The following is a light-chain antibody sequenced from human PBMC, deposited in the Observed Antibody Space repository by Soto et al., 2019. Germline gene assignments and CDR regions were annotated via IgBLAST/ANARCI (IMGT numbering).Light chain of an antibody. CDR1: QTTSPKY. Sequence: EIVLTQSPATLSLSPGEGATLSCRVSQTTSPKYVAWYQQRRGLAPRLLVYGASKRAAGIPDRFRGSGSGSEFSLTISGLEPEDFAVYFCQHFGSSPPVIFGQGTRLEIK. J-gene: IGKJ5*01. V-gene: IGKV3-20*01. CDR2: GAS. CDR3: QHFGSSPPVI.